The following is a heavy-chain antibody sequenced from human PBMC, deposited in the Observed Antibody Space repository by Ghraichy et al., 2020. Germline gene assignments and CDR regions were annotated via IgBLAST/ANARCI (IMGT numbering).Heavy chain of an antibody. CDR3: ATAPHLAAADSKREIWFDP. CDR2: FDPEDGET. Sequence: ASVKVSCKVSGYTLTELSMHWVRQAPGKGLEWMGGFDPEDGETIYAQKFQGRVTMTEDTSTDTAYMELSSLRSEDTAVYYCATAPHLAAADSKREIWFDPWGQGTLVTVSS. J-gene: IGHJ5*02. CDR1: GYTLTELS. D-gene: IGHD6-13*01. V-gene: IGHV1-24*01.